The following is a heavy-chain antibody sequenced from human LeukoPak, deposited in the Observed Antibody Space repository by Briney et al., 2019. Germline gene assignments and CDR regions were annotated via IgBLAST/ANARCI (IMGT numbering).Heavy chain of an antibody. CDR2: ISSSSSYI. J-gene: IGHJ4*02. CDR1: GFTFSSYS. CDR3: ARVTTIIAVAGPFDY. Sequence: PGGSLRLSCAASGFTFSSYSMNWVRQAPGKGLEWVSSISSSSSYIYYADSVKGRFTISRDNAENSLYLQMNSLRAEDTAVYYCARVTTIIAVAGPFDYWGQGTLVTVSS. V-gene: IGHV3-21*01. D-gene: IGHD6-19*01.